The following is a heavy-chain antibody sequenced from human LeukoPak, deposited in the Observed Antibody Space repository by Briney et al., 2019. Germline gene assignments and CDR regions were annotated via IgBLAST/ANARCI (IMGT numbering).Heavy chain of an antibody. V-gene: IGHV4-4*07. J-gene: IGHJ4*02. CDR3: ASLMTTEYYFDY. CDR2: IYTSGST. CDR1: GGSISISSYY. Sequence: PSETLSLTCTVSGGSISISSYYWSWIRQPAGKGLEWIGRIYTSGSTNYNPSLKSRVTMSVDTSKNQFSLKLSSVTAADTAVYYCASLMTTEYYFDYWGQGTLVTVSS. D-gene: IGHD4-17*01.